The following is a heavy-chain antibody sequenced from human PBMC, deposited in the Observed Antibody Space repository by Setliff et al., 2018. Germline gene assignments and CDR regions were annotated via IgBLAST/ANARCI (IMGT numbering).Heavy chain of an antibody. CDR2: IMPIFGTT. D-gene: IGHD1-26*01. V-gene: IGHV1-69*05. Sequence: SVKVSCKASGGAFNSFAINWVRQAPGQGLEWMGGIMPIFGTTNYAQKFQGRVTIITDESTNTAFMQLSSLRSDDTAVYYCVRSGKFGMRFWFDQWGQGTLVTVSS. J-gene: IGHJ5*02. CDR1: GGAFNSFA. CDR3: VRSGKFGMRFWFDQ.